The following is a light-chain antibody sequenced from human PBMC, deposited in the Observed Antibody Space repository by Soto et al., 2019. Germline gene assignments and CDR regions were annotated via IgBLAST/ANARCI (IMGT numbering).Light chain of an antibody. CDR2: EVS. CDR1: SSDVGGYNY. V-gene: IGLV2-14*01. Sequence: QSALTQPASVSGSPGQSITISCTGTSSDVGGYNYVSWYQQHPGKAPKLMIYEVSNRPSRVSNRFSGSKSGNTASLTISGVQAEDQGDYYLRLYTNSRPLVFRGRTKLAGL. J-gene: IGLJ2*01. CDR3: RLYTNSRPLV.